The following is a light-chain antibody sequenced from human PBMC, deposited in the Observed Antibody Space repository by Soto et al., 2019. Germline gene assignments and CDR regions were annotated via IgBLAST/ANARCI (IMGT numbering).Light chain of an antibody. J-gene: IGLJ1*01. CDR2: EVS. CDR1: SSDVGGYNY. CDR3: ISYAGSNLLYV. Sequence: QSALTQPPSASGSPGQSVTISCTGTSSDVGGYNYVSWYQQHPGKAPKLMIYEVSKRPSGVPDRFSGSKSGNTASLTVSGLQAEDEADYHCISYAGSNLLYVFGTGTKVTVL. V-gene: IGLV2-8*01.